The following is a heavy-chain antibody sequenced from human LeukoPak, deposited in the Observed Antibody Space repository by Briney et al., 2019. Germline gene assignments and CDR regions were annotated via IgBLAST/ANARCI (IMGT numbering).Heavy chain of an antibody. CDR2: INPNDGST. CDR1: GYTFTNFY. CDR3: ARGSYYYMDV. J-gene: IGHJ6*03. V-gene: IGHV1-46*04. Sequence: ASVKVSCKASGYTFTNFYMHWVRQAPGQGLEWMGMINPNDGSTSYAQRLRGRVTMTRDTSTSTFYMELSTLRYENTAIYYCARGSYYYMDVWGKGTTVTISS.